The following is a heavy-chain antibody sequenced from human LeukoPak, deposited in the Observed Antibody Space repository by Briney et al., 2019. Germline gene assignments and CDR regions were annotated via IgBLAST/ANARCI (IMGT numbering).Heavy chain of an antibody. D-gene: IGHD4-17*01. CDR3: TRHSDRGDSVRAFHT. CDR1: GYSIRSGNY. J-gene: IGHJ3*02. CDR2: IYHSGST. Sequence: SSETLSLTCAVSGYSIRSGNYWGWIRQPPGKGLQWIGSIYHSGSTYYNPSLKSRVTVSVDTSKNQFSLKLRSVTAADTALYFCTRHSDRGDSVRAFHTWGQGTMVAVSS. V-gene: IGHV4-38-2*01.